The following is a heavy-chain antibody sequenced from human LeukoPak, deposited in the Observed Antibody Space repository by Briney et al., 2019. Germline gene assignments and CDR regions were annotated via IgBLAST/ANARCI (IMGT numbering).Heavy chain of an antibody. J-gene: IGHJ6*03. CDR1: GGSISSYY. Sequence: SETLSLTCTVSGGSISSYYWSWIRQPAGKGLEWIGRIYTSGSTNYNPSLKSRVTMSVDTSKNQFSLKLSSVTAADTAVYYCARARRGSTSRYNYYYYYMDVWGKGTTVTVSS. CDR2: IYTSGST. CDR3: ARARRGSTSRYNYYYYYMDV. V-gene: IGHV4-4*07. D-gene: IGHD2-2*02.